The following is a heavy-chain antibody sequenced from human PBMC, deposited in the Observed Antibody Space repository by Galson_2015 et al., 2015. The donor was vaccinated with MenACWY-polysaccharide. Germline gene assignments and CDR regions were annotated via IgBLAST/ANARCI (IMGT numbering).Heavy chain of an antibody. CDR1: GFTFSTYR. J-gene: IGHJ6*02. CDR2: ISSSSSTI. V-gene: IGHV3-48*01. Sequence: SLRLSCAASGFTFSTYRMNWVRQAPGKGLEWVSYISSSSSTIYYADSVKGRFTISRDNAKNALYLQMNSLRAEDTAVYYCARQRAMDVWGQGTTVTVSS. CDR3: ARQRAMDV.